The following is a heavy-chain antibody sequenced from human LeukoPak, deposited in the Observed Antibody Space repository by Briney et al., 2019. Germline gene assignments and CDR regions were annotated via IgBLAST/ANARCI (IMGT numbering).Heavy chain of an antibody. CDR3: AMYDSSGYSGYFDY. CDR2: IYYSGST. CDR1: GGSISSGGYY. J-gene: IGHJ4*02. Sequence: SETLSLTCTVSGGSISSGGYYWSWIRQHPGKGLEWIGYIYYSGSTYYSPSLKSRVIISVDTSKNQFSLKLSSVTAADTAVYYCAMYDSSGYSGYFDYWGRGTLVTVSS. D-gene: IGHD3-22*01. V-gene: IGHV4-31*03.